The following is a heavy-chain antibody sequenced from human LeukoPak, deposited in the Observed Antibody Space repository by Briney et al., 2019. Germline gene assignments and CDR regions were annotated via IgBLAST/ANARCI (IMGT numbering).Heavy chain of an antibody. Sequence: GGSLRLSCPASGFTLSSYGMHWVRQAPGKGLEWVAVISYDGSNKYYADSVKGRFTISRDNSKNTLYLQMNSLRAEDTAVYYCAKDALGYCSSTSCYAGCDYWGQGTLVTVSS. J-gene: IGHJ4*02. CDR1: GFTLSSYG. V-gene: IGHV3-30*18. D-gene: IGHD2-2*01. CDR3: AKDALGYCSSTSCYAGCDY. CDR2: ISYDGSNK.